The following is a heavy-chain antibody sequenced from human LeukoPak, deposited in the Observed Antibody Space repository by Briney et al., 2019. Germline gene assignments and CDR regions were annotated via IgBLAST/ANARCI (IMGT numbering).Heavy chain of an antibody. D-gene: IGHD3-9*01. Sequence: PSETLSLTCTVSGGSISSYYWSWIRQPPGKGLEWIGYIHYSGSTKYNPSLKSRVLISLDTSNNQFSLKLSYVTAADTAMYYCARGYHDVLTGLYHWFDPWGQGTLVTVSS. CDR1: GGSISSYY. CDR2: IHYSGST. CDR3: ARGYHDVLTGLYHWFDP. V-gene: IGHV4-59*12. J-gene: IGHJ5*02.